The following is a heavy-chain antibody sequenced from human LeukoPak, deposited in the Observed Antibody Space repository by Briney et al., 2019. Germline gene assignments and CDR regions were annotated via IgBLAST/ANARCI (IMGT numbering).Heavy chain of an antibody. Sequence: GRSLRLSCAASGFTFSSYAMHWVRQARGKGLEWVAVISYDGSNKYYADFVKGRFTISRDNSKNTLYLQMNSLRAEDTAVYYCASPPGGGGGFDYWGQGTLVTVSS. D-gene: IGHD2-15*01. CDR2: ISYDGSNK. CDR1: GFTFSSYA. V-gene: IGHV3-30-3*01. J-gene: IGHJ4*02. CDR3: ASPPGGGGGFDY.